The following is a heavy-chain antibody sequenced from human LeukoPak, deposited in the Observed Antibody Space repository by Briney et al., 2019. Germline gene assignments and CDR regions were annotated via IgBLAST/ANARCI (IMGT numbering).Heavy chain of an antibody. CDR2: IKSKTDGGTT. Sequence: GGSLRLSCAASGFTFSNAWMNWVRQAPGKGLEWVGRIKSKTDGGTTDYAAPVKGRFTISRDDSKNTLYLQMNSLKTEDTAVYYCTTDGSWGYCSGGSCYSPYYYGMDVWGQGTTVIVSS. D-gene: IGHD2-15*01. CDR3: TTDGSWGYCSGGSCYSPYYYGMDV. CDR1: GFTFSNAW. J-gene: IGHJ6*02. V-gene: IGHV3-15*07.